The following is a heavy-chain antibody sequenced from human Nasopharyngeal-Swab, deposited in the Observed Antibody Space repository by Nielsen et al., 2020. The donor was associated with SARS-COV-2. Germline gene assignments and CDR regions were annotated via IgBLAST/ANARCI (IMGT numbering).Heavy chain of an antibody. CDR2: ISYDGSNK. D-gene: IGHD3-3*01. V-gene: IGHV3-30-3*01. CDR1: GFSFSSNA. J-gene: IGHJ4*02. CDR3: ARDLYDFWSGYKYYFDY. Sequence: GESLKIPCSASGFSFSSNAMHWVRQAPGKGLEWVAVISYDGSNKYYADSVKGRFTISRDNSKNTLYLQMNSLRAEDTAVYYCARDLYDFWSGYKYYFDYWGQGTLVTVSS.